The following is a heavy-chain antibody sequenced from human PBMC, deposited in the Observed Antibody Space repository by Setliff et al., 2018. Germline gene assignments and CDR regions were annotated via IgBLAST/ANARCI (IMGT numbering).Heavy chain of an antibody. CDR2: INPYKGHT. V-gene: IGHV1-18*01. CDR1: GYTFTNYG. CDR3: ARDPQREVYQYGMDV. Sequence: ASVKVSCKASGYTFTNYGVAWVRQAPGQGLEWMGWINPYKGHTFYAHKFQDRLTMTTDTSTDTAFLDLRSLRSDDTAVYYCARDPQREVYQYGMDVWGQGTTVTVSS. J-gene: IGHJ6*02. D-gene: IGHD6-19*01.